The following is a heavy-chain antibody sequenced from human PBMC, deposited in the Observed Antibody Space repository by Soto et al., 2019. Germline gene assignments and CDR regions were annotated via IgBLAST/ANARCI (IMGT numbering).Heavy chain of an antibody. J-gene: IGHJ4*02. CDR3: ARADGDYWLYYFDY. V-gene: IGHV4-31*03. CDR1: GGSISSGGYY. Sequence: SETLSLTCTVSGGSISSGGYYWSWIRQFPGKGLEWIGYISSIGSTNYNPSLKSRVTISVDTSKNQFSLKLSSVTAADTAVYYCARADGDYWLYYFDYWGQGTLVTVSS. CDR2: ISSIGST. D-gene: IGHD4-17*01.